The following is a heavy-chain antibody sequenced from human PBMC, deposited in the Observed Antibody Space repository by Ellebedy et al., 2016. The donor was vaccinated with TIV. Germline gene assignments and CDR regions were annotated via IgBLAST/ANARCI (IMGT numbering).Heavy chain of an antibody. Sequence: SETLSLXXSVSGVSISSGSYYWTWIRQRPGRGLEWIGYISNTGKTYYNSSLKSRVDVSLDTSENQFSLKLSSMTAADAAVYYCAREWQLLPYSVLNVWGQGTVVTVSS. D-gene: IGHD5-24*01. CDR3: AREWQLLPYSVLNV. J-gene: IGHJ3*01. CDR2: ISNTGKT. V-gene: IGHV4-31*03. CDR1: GVSISSGSYY.